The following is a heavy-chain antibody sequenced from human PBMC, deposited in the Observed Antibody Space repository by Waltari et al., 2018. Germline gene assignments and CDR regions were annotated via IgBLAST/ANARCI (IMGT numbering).Heavy chain of an antibody. Sequence: QLQLQESGPRLVKPSETLSPTCSVSGGSISSSSYHWGGFRQSPGEGLEWIWSIYYSGRTSYSPSLKSRVTISVDTFKKQISLRLTSVTAADTAVYYCARTRTTSSYLQYYYYMDVWGRGTTVTISS. D-gene: IGHD3-22*01. CDR1: GGSISSSSYH. CDR3: ARTRTTSSYLQYYYYMDV. CDR2: IYYSGRT. V-gene: IGHV4-39*07. J-gene: IGHJ6*03.